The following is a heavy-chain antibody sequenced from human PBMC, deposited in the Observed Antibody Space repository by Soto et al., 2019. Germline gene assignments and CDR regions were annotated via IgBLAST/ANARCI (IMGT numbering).Heavy chain of an antibody. J-gene: IGHJ4*02. CDR3: AQSTGWPGFDF. CDR1: DGSISSNY. CDR2: IYNSVST. D-gene: IGHD2-8*02. V-gene: IGHV4-59*01. Sequence: PSETLSLTCIISDGSISSNYWSWIRQPPGKGLEWIGYIYNSVSTNYNPSLKSRVTISADTSKNQFSLKLSSVTAADTAVYYCAQSTGWPGFDFWGQGTLVT.